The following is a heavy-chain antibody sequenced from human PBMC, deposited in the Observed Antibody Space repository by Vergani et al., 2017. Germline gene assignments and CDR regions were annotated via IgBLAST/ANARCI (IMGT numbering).Heavy chain of an antibody. J-gene: IGHJ6*02. CDR1: GFTFGDYA. D-gene: IGHD4-17*01. V-gene: IGHV3-30*04. Sequence: VQLVESGGGLVQPGRSLRLSCTASGFTFGDYAMSWFRQAPGKGLEWVAVISYDGSNKYYADSVKGRFTISRDNSKNTLYLQMNSLRAEDTAVYYCAKEEGDDYGDYAGMDVWGQGTTVTVSS. CDR2: ISYDGSNK. CDR3: AKEEGDDYGDYAGMDV.